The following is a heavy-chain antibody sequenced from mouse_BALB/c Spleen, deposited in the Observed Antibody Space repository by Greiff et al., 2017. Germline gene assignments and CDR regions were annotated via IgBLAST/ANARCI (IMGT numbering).Heavy chain of an antibody. Sequence: EVQVVESGGGLVQPGGSRKLSCAASGFTFSSFGMHWVRQAPEKGLEWVAYISSGSSTIYYADTVKGRFTISRDNPKNTLFLQMTSLRSEDTAMYYCARYGKRAMDYWGQGTSVTVSS. CDR2: ISSGSSTI. CDR3: ARYGKRAMDY. J-gene: IGHJ4*01. V-gene: IGHV5-17*02. D-gene: IGHD2-1*01. CDR1: GFTFSSFG.